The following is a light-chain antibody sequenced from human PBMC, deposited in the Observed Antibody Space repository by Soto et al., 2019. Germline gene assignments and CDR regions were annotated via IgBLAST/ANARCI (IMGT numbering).Light chain of an antibody. CDR2: GAS. CDR3: QXYNNWPT. V-gene: IGKV3-15*01. Sequence: EIVMTQSPATLSVSPGXXXXLXXXAXXXVNXNLAWYQQKPGQAPRLLIYGASTRATGVPARFSGSGSGTEFTLTISSLQSEDFAVXXCQXYNNWPTFGQGTKVEIK. CDR1: XXVNXN. J-gene: IGKJ1*01.